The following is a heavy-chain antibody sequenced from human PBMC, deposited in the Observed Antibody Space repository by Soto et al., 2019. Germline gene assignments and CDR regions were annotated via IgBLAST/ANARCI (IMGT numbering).Heavy chain of an antibody. D-gene: IGHD3-10*01. J-gene: IGHJ6*02. CDR3: ARHHYYGSGSIYYYYYGMDV. V-gene: IGHV4-39*01. Sequence: SETLSLTCTVSGGSISSSSYYWGWIRQPPGKGLEWIGSIYYSGSTYYNPSLKSRVTISVDTSKNQFSLKLSSVTAADTAVYYCARHHYYGSGSIYYYYYGMDVWGQGTTVTVSS. CDR1: GGSISSSSYY. CDR2: IYYSGST.